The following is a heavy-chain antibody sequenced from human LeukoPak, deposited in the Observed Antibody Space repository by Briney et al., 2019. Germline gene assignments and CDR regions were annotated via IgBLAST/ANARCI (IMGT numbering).Heavy chain of an antibody. V-gene: IGHV1-69*04. CDR1: GGTFSIFR. CDR3: ATDRGTAASPAPSDT. J-gene: IGHJ5*02. D-gene: IGHD6-13*01. Sequence: ASVKVACKASGGTFSIFRISWVRQAPGQGLDWVVRLEPMLGVSTYSQNFQGRVTLTAEPSTGTAYMELRSLRSEDTAVYYCATDRGTAASPAPSDTWGQGTLVTVSS. CDR2: LEPMLGVS.